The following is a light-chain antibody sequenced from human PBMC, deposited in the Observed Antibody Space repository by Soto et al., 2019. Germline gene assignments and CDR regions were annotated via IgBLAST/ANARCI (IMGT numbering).Light chain of an antibody. CDR2: WAS. J-gene: IGKJ2*01. CDR1: QRVLYSSNNKNY. CDR3: QKYESTPPT. V-gene: IGKV4-1*01. Sequence: DIVMTQSPDSLAVSLGERATINCKSSQRVLYSSNNKNYLAWYQQRPGQPPKLLIYWASTRESGVPHRFSVSGSGTDFTLTITSLQAEDGAVYYCQKYESTPPTFGQGTKLEIK.